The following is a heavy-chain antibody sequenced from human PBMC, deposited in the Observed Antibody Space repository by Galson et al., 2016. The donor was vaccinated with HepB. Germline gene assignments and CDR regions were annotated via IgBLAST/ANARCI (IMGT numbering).Heavy chain of an antibody. CDR3: AGEPGIPNGMNV. CDR2: SYIGGDT. D-gene: IGHD1-14*01. Sequence: SLRLSCAASGFTVSNYYMNWVRQAPGKGLEWVSVSYIGGDTYYADSVKGRFTISRDNSKNTLYLQMNSLRVEATAVYYCAGEPGIPNGMNVWGQGTTVTVSS. CDR1: GFTVSNYY. V-gene: IGHV3-66*01. J-gene: IGHJ6*02.